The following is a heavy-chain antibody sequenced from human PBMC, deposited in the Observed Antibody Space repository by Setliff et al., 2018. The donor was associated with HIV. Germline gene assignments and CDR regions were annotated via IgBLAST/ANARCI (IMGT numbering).Heavy chain of an antibody. J-gene: IGHJ5*02. Sequence: SLRLSCAASGFSFSDYYMSWIRQAPGKGLECISYISDSDTDIYYADSVRGRFTISRDNAKNSLYLQMNSLRAEDTAVYYCARFANYYHTSGYGWFDPWGQGMLVTVSS. CDR3: ARFANYYHTSGYGWFDP. D-gene: IGHD3-22*01. V-gene: IGHV3-11*01. CDR2: ISDSDTDI. CDR1: GFSFSDYY.